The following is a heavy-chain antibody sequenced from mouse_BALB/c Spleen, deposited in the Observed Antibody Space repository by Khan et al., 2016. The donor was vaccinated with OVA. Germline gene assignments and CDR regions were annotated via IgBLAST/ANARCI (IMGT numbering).Heavy chain of an antibody. V-gene: IGHV3-2*02. Sequence: VQLKQSGPGLVKPSQSLSLTCTVTGYSITSGYAWNWIRQFPGNKLEWMGYISYSGVTSYTPPLKSRISITRDQSKNQYFMQLTSVTTEDTATDYCARGNYYGYYFDYWGQGTTLTVSS. CDR1: GYSITSGYA. D-gene: IGHD1-1*01. J-gene: IGHJ2*01. CDR2: ISYSGVT. CDR3: ARGNYYGYYFDY.